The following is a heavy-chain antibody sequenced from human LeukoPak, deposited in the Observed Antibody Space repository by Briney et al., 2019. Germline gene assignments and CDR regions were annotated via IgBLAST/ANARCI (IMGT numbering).Heavy chain of an antibody. CDR1: GGSISNYY. CDR3: VRGEYSSPPFDY. V-gene: IGHV4-59*01. D-gene: IGHD6-6*01. J-gene: IGHJ4*02. CDR2: IFYSGST. Sequence: SETLSLTCTISGGSISNYYWNWIRQPPGKGPEWIGYIFYSGSTNYSPSLKSRVTISVDTSKNQFSLKLTSVTAADTAIYYCVRGEYSSPPFDYWGQGTLVTVSS.